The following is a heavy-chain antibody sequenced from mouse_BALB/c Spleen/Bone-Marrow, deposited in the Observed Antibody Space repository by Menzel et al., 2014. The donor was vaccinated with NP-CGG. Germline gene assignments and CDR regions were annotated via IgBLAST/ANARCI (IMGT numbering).Heavy chain of an antibody. D-gene: IGHD2-14*01. J-gene: IGHJ2*01. V-gene: IGHV1-7*01. CDR2: INPSTGYT. Sequence: VKLMESGAGLAKPGASVKMSCKASGYTFTSYWMHWVKQRPGQGLEWIGYINPSTGYTEYNQKFKDKATLTADKSSSTAYMQLSSLTSEDSAVYYCARHYRSYFDYWGQGTTLTVSS. CDR1: GYTFTSYW. CDR3: ARHYRSYFDY.